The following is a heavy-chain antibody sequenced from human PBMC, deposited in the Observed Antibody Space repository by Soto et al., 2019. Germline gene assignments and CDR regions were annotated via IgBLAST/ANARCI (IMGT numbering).Heavy chain of an antibody. CDR3: ARDNGDNGARAFDI. CDR2: IWYDGSDK. V-gene: IGHV3-33*01. J-gene: IGHJ3*02. Sequence: VQLVESGGGVVQPGRSLRLSCAASGFTFSDYGMHWVRQAPGKGLEWVAVIWYDGSDKYYADSVKGRFAISRDNSKDILYLQMNSLRAEDTAVFYCARDNGDNGARAFDIWGQGTMVTVSP. CDR1: GFTFSDYG. D-gene: IGHD4-17*01.